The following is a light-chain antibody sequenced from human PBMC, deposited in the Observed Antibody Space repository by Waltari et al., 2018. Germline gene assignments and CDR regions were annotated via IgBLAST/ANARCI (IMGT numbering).Light chain of an antibody. V-gene: IGLV2-14*03. CDR3: GSYTSSSTVV. CDR1: SSDVGGYNY. Sequence: QSALTQPASVSGSPGQSITISCTGTSSDVGGYNYVSWYQQPPGKAPKVMIYDFSNRPSGVSNRFSGSKSGNTASLTISGLQAEDEADYYCGSYTSSSTVVFGGGTKLTVL. CDR2: DFS. J-gene: IGLJ2*01.